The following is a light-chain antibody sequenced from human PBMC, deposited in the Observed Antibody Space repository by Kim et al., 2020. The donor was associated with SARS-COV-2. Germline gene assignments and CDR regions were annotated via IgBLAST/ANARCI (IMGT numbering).Light chain of an antibody. J-gene: IGLJ3*02. CDR2: ADR. CDR3: QSYDRFLSDSWV. CDR1: NSNIGSYD. V-gene: IGLV1-40*01. Sequence: QSVLTQPPSVSGAPGQRVNISCTGTNSNIGSYDVHWYQPIPGRAPKLLIYADRNRPSGVPDRFSGSKSGTSASLAITGLQGEDEADYYCQSYDRFLSDSWVFGGGTQLTVL.